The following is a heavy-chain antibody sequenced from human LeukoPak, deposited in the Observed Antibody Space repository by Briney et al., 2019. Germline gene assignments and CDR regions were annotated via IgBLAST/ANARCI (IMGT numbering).Heavy chain of an antibody. J-gene: IGHJ6*04. V-gene: IGHV1-18*01. CDR1: GYTFTSYG. Sequence: ASVKVSCKASGYTFTSYGISWVRQAPGQGLEWMGWISAYNGNTNYAQKLQGRVTMTEDTSTDTAYMELSSLRSEDTAVYYCATGRWFGKYLDVWVKGTTVTISS. D-gene: IGHD3-10*01. CDR2: ISAYNGNT. CDR3: ATGRWFGKYLDV.